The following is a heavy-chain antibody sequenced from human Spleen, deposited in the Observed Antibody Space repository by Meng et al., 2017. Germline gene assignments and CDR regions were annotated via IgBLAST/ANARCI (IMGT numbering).Heavy chain of an antibody. Sequence: ASVKVSCKASGYTFTSYYMHWVRQAPGQGLEWMGIINPSGGSTSYAQKFQGRVTMTRDTSISTAYMELSSLRSDDTAVYYCARGADDYVWGTYRPEENNWFDPWGQGTLVTVSS. CDR3: ARGADDYVWGTYRPEENNWFDP. V-gene: IGHV1-46*01. CDR1: GYTFTSYY. J-gene: IGHJ5*02. CDR2: INPSGGST. D-gene: IGHD3-16*02.